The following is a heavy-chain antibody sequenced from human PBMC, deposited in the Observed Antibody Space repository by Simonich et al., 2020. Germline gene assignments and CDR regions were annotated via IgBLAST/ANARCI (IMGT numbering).Heavy chain of an antibody. D-gene: IGHD2-15*01. CDR3: AREGLLLDAFDI. Sequence: QVQLVESGGGVVQPGRSLRLSCAASGFTFSSYAMHWVRQAPGKGVEWVAVISYDRRNKYYADSVKGRFTISRDNSKNTLYLQMNSLRAEDTAVYYCAREGLLLDAFDIWGQGTMVTVSS. CDR2: ISYDRRNK. V-gene: IGHV3-30*07. J-gene: IGHJ3*02. CDR1: GFTFSSYA.